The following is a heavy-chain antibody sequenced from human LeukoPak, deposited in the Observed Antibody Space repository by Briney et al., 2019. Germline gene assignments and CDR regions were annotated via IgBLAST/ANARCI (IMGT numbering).Heavy chain of an antibody. D-gene: IGHD3-10*01. CDR3: ARDMVRGVNYYYYMDV. J-gene: IGHJ6*03. CDR2: INHSWST. Sequence: SETLSLTCTVSGYSISNNFYWAWIRQSPGKGLEWIVSINHSWSTYYNPSLKSRVTMSVDTSKNQFSLKLSSVTAADTAVYYCARDMVRGVNYYYYMDVWGKGTTVTISS. CDR1: GYSISNNFY. V-gene: IGHV4-38-2*02.